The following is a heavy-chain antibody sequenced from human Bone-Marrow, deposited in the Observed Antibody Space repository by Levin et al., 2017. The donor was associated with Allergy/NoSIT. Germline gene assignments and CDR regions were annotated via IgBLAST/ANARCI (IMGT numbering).Heavy chain of an antibody. V-gene: IGHV3-43D*04. Sequence: GESLKISCAASGFTFENYAMHWVRQRPGKGLEWVSLISYDGRSIYYTDSVKGRFTISRDNTKNSLYLQMDSLRAEDTALYYCTKDFMNFGLYGGMAVWGQGTTVIVSS. CDR2: ISYDGRSI. CDR1: GFTFENYA. D-gene: IGHD3/OR15-3a*01. J-gene: IGHJ6*02. CDR3: TKDFMNFGLYGGMAV.